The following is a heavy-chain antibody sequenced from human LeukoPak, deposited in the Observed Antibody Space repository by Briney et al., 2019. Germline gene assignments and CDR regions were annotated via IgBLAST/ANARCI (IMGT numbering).Heavy chain of an antibody. D-gene: IGHD3-10*01. V-gene: IGHV1-2*02. J-gene: IGHJ5*02. Sequence: ASVKVSCKASGYTITGYYMHWVRQAPGQGLEWMGWINPNSGGTNYAQKFQGRVTMTRDTSISTAYMELSRLRSDDTAVYYCARDGHLSNLWYRWFDPWGQGTLVTVSS. CDR3: ARDGHLSNLWYRWFDP. CDR2: INPNSGGT. CDR1: GYTITGYY.